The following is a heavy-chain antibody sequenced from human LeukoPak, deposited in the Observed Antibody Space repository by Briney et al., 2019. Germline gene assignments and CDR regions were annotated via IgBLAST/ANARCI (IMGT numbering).Heavy chain of an antibody. Sequence: TSEALSLTCAVYGGSFSGHYWSWIRQPPGKGLEWIGEINHSGSTNYNPSLKSRVTISVDTSKNQFSLKLSSVTAADTAVYYCARGGAAAGIVRSLDYWGQGTLVTVSS. CDR3: ARGGAAAGIVRSLDY. V-gene: IGHV4-34*01. J-gene: IGHJ4*02. CDR1: GGSFSGHY. CDR2: INHSGST. D-gene: IGHD6-13*01.